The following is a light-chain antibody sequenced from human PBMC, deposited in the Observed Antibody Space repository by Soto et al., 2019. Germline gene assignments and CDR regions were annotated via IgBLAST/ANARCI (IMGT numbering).Light chain of an antibody. CDR3: QQYGSSPWT. J-gene: IGKJ1*01. CDR1: QSVSSSY. V-gene: IGKV3-20*01. Sequence: EIVFTQSPGTLSFSPGERATLSCRVSQSVSSSYLAWYQQKPGQGPRLLIYGASSRATGIPDRFSGSGSGTDFTLTISRLEPEDFAVYYCQQYGSSPWTFGQGTKVDIK. CDR2: GAS.